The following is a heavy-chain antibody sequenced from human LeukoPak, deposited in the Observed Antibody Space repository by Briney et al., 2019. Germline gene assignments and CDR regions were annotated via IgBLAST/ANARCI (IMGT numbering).Heavy chain of an antibody. CDR1: GGSISSGGYS. CDR3: ARYSSTWPYWYFDL. V-gene: IGHV4-30-2*01. J-gene: IGHJ2*01. D-gene: IGHD6-13*01. Sequence: PSETLSLTCAVSGGSISSGGYSWSWIRQPPGKGLEWIGYISHSGSTYYSPSLKSRVTISVDRSKNQFSLELTSVTAADTAVYYCARYSSTWPYWYFDLWGRGTLVTVSS. CDR2: ISHSGST.